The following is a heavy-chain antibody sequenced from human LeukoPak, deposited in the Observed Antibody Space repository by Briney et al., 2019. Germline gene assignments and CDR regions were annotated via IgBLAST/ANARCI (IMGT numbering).Heavy chain of an antibody. CDR2: IYYSGST. V-gene: IGHV4-39*01. D-gene: IGHD3-3*01. Sequence: SETLSLTCTVSGGSISSSSYYWGWIRQPPGKGLEWIGSIYYSGSTYYNPSLKSRVTISVDTSKNQFSLKLSSVTVADTAVYYCARHPAPAEFWSGYYYYYYYMDVWGKGTTVTVSS. J-gene: IGHJ6*03. CDR3: ARHPAPAEFWSGYYYYYYYMDV. CDR1: GGSISSSSYY.